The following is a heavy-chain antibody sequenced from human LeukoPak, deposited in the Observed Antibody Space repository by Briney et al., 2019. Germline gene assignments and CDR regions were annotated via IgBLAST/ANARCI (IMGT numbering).Heavy chain of an antibody. V-gene: IGHV3-23*01. J-gene: IGHJ5*02. Sequence: GGSLRLSCDASGFNIHTYTMCWVRQAPGQGLEWVSGIRNSDGMTYYADSVRGRFTISTDNSKHTLHLQMNSLRAEDTAVYYCARAGDAKWELHWFDPWGQGTLVTVSA. CDR3: ARAGDAKWELHWFDP. CDR2: IRNSDGMT. CDR1: GFNIHTYT. D-gene: IGHD1-26*01.